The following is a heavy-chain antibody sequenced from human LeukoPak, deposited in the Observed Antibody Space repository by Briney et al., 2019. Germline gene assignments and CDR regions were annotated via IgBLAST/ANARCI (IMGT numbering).Heavy chain of an antibody. V-gene: IGHV4-38-2*02. D-gene: IGHD3-3*01. Sequence: SETLSLTCTVSGYSISSGYYWGWIRQPPGKGLEWIGSIYHSGSTYCNPSLKSRVTISVDTSKNQFSLKLSSVTAADTAVYYCARVGTGILRFDPWGQGTLVTVSS. CDR3: ARVGTGILRFDP. J-gene: IGHJ5*02. CDR2: IYHSGST. CDR1: GYSISSGYY.